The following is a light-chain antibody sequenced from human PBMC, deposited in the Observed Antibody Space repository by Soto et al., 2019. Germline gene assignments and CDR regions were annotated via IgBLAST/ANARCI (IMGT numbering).Light chain of an antibody. CDR2: DAS. CDR1: QTVSNTH. Sequence: EIVLTQFPGALSLSPGERVTLSCRASQTVSNTHLAWYQQKSGQAPKFLIYDASNRATGIPDRFSGSGSGTVFTLTISRLEPEDFAVYYCQQYGALPPTFGGGTKMEIK. V-gene: IGKV3-20*01. J-gene: IGKJ4*01. CDR3: QQYGALPPT.